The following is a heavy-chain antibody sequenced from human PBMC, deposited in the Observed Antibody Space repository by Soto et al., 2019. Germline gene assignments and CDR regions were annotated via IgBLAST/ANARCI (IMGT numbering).Heavy chain of an antibody. D-gene: IGHD3-10*02. V-gene: IGHV1-18*01. J-gene: IGHJ4*02. CDR3: ARQEGHIEPMIGEFDF. CDR1: GYTFTTYG. Sequence: QVQLVQSGPEVKKPGASVMLSCKASGYTFTTYGVRWVRQAPGLGLEWMGWISAYNGNTNYAQKFHGRVTMTTDASANTANLELRSLRSDDTAVYYCARQEGHIEPMIGEFDFWGQGTLVTVSS. CDR2: ISAYNGNT.